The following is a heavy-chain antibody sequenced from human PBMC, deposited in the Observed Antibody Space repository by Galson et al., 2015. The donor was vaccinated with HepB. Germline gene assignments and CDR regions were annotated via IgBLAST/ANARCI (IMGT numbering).Heavy chain of an antibody. V-gene: IGHV1-8*01. J-gene: IGHJ5*02. D-gene: IGHD2-2*01. CDR1: GYTFTTYD. Sequence: SCKASGYTFTTYDINWVRQATGQGLEWMGWMNPNTGTTGYAQKFQGRVTMTRNTSINTAYMELSSLRSEDTAVYYCARGDCSSSSCQVYWFDPWGQGTLVTVSS. CDR3: ARGDCSSSSCQVYWFDP. CDR2: MNPNTGTT.